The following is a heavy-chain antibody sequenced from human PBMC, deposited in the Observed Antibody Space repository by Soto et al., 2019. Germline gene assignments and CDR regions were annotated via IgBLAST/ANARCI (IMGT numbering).Heavy chain of an antibody. D-gene: IGHD3-3*01. J-gene: IGHJ6*02. V-gene: IGHV1-46*01. Sequence: ASLKVSCKVSGNTFTRNTIRWVRQTPGQGLEWMGMINPRDGSTTYAQTFRGRLIVTRDTSTTMVYMELSSLIFDDTAVYFCARDLNHDFWTDPYHFFGMDVWGQGTTVTVSS. CDR3: ARDLNHDFWTDPYHFFGMDV. CDR2: INPRDGST. CDR1: GNTFTRNT.